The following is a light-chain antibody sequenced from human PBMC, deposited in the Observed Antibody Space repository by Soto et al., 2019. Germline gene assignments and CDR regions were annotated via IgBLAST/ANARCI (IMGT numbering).Light chain of an antibody. Sequence: EIVMTQSPATLSVSPGERATLFCRASHSVSSSLAWYQQKPGQAPRLLIHGASTRATGIPVRFSGSGSGTEFTLTISSLQSEDFAVYYCQQYSDWRPQFGQGTKVDIK. J-gene: IGKJ1*01. V-gene: IGKV3-15*01. CDR1: HSVSSS. CDR2: GAS. CDR3: QQYSDWRPQ.